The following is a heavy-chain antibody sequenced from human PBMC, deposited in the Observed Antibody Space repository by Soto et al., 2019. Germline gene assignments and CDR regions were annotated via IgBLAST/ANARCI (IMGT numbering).Heavy chain of an antibody. Sequence: QVQLQQSGPGLVKPSQTLSLTCAISGDSVSSNSGAWNWFRQSPSRGLEWLGRTYYRSKWYNDYAVSVKSXXTXNXXTSKNQFSLHVNSVTPEDTAVYYCVREGDYGLLGFWGQGTLVTVSS. V-gene: IGHV6-1*01. D-gene: IGHD4-17*01. CDR3: VREGDYGLLGF. CDR2: TYYRSKWYN. J-gene: IGHJ4*02. CDR1: GDSVSSNSGA.